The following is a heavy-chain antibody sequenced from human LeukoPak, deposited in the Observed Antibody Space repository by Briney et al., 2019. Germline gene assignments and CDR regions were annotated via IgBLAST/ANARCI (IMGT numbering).Heavy chain of an antibody. Sequence: GASVKVSCKASGYTFTSYYMHWVRQAPGQGLEWMGIINPSGGSTSYAQKFQGRVTMTRDTSTSTVYMELSSLRSEDTAVYYCARMRIFDFWTPHWFDPWGQGTLVTVSS. CDR3: ARMRIFDFWTPHWFDP. V-gene: IGHV1-46*01. J-gene: IGHJ5*02. CDR2: INPSGGST. D-gene: IGHD3-3*01. CDR1: GYTFTSYY.